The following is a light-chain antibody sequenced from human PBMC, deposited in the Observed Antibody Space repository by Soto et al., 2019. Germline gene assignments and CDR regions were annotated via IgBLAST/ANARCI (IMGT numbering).Light chain of an antibody. CDR3: SSYTVSASPYV. CDR1: SSDVGNGYDS. V-gene: IGLV2-14*01. J-gene: IGLJ1*01. CDR2: EVT. Sequence: ALTPPASMSGAPGQSSTISCSGSSSDVGNGYDSVSWYQQHPGKAPKLIIYEVTNRPSGVSSRFSGSKSGNTASLTISGLQAEDEADYYCSSYTVSASPYVFGTGPKVTVL.